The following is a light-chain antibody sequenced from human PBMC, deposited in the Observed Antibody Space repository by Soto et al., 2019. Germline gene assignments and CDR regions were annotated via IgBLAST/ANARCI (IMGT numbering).Light chain of an antibody. CDR1: SSGVGTFNL. V-gene: IGLV2-23*02. Sequence: QSVLTQPASVSGSPGQSVAISCTGNSSGVGTFNLVSWYQQHPGRAPKLIIYEVNKRPSGISSRFFASKSGNTASLTISGLQADDEADYYCYSFAGFNTQFGGGTKLTVL. J-gene: IGLJ2*01. CDR2: EVN. CDR3: YSFAGFNTQ.